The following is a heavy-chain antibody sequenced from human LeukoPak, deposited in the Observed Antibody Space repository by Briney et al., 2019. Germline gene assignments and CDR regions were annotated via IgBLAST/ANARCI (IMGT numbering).Heavy chain of an antibody. J-gene: IGHJ6*02. V-gene: IGHV3-23*01. CDR2: ISGRGGTT. CDR1: GFTFRSYP. Sequence: PGGSLRLSCAPPGFTFRSYPTSWDRQAPGKGLEWVSGISGRGGTTYYADSVRGRFTVSRDKSKNTLDLQMNSLRADDTAIYYCAKGQEAYYYGMDVWGQGTTVTVS. CDR3: AKGQEAYYYGMDV.